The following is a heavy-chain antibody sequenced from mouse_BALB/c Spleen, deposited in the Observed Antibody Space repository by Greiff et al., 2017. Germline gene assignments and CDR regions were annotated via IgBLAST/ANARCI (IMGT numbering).Heavy chain of an antibody. CDR2: IDTSDSYT. CDR1: GYTFTDYW. Sequence: QVQLQQPGAELVMPGASVKMSCKASGYTFTDYWMHWVKQRPGQGLEWIGAIDTSDSYTSYNQKFKGKATLTVDESSSTAYMQLSSLTSEDSAVYYCARTSYDGAMDDWGQGTSVTVSS. J-gene: IGHJ4*01. V-gene: IGHV1-69*01. D-gene: IGHD2-3*01. CDR3: ARTSYDGAMDD.